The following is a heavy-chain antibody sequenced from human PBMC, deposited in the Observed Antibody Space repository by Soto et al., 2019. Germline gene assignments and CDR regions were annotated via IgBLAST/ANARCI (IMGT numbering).Heavy chain of an antibody. CDR3: ARDQTTYYYGSGSYYY. CDR1: GFTFSSYW. D-gene: IGHD3-10*01. J-gene: IGHJ4*02. CDR2: IKQDGSEK. V-gene: IGHV3-7*01. Sequence: PGGSLRLSCAASGFTFSSYWMSWVRQAPGKGLEWVANIKQDGSEKYYVDSVKGRFTISRDNAKNSLYLQMNSLRAEDTAVYYCARDQTTYYYGSGSYYYWGQGTLVTVSS.